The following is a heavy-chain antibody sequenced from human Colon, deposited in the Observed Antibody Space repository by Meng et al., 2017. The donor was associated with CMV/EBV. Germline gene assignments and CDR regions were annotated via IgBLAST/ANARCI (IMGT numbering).Heavy chain of an antibody. CDR3: ASADSSTNYYYGMDV. Sequence: GGSLRLSCAASGFTVSSDYMSWVRQAPGRGLEWVSVIYGGGGTDYGDSVKGRFTISRDSSQNTVYLQMNGLRAEDTAVYYCASADSSTNYYYGMDVWGQGTTVTVSS. J-gene: IGHJ6*02. D-gene: IGHD3-22*01. CDR1: GFTVSSDY. V-gene: IGHV3-53*01. CDR2: IYGGGGT.